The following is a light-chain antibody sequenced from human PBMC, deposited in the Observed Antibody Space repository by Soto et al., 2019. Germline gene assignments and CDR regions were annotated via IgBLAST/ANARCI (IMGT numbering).Light chain of an antibody. V-gene: IGKV3-15*01. CDR1: QTISSN. CDR2: ATS. J-gene: IGKJ5*01. CDR3: QQHETLIT. Sequence: EIVMTQSPATLSVSPGERATLSCRASQTISSNLAWYQQKPGQAPRLLIYATSTRATGIPARFSGSGSGTEFTLTISSLQSEDFAVYYCQQHETLITFGQGTRLEIK.